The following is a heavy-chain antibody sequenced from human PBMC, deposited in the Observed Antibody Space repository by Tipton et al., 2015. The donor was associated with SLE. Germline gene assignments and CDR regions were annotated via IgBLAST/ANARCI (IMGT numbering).Heavy chain of an antibody. CDR1: GFTFSSYE. V-gene: IGHV3-48*03. D-gene: IGHD3-22*01. CDR2: ISSSGSTI. Sequence: VQLVQSGGGLVQPGGSLRLSCAASGFTFSSYEMNWVRQAPGKGLEWVSYISSSGSTIYYADSVKGRFTIARDNAKNSLHVQMNSLRAEDTTVYYCARLGYDSSGHPLGFDYWGQGTLVTVSS. J-gene: IGHJ4*02. CDR3: ARLGYDSSGHPLGFDY.